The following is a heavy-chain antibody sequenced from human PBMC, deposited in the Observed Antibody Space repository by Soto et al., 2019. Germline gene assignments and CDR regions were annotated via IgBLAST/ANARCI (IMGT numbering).Heavy chain of an antibody. CDR2: IYYSGST. Sequence: SETLSLTCTVSGGSISSGDYNWSWIRQPPGKGLEWIGYIYYSGSTYYNPSLKSRVTISVDTSKNQFSLKLSSVTAADTAVYYCARGSRGNYYYGMDVWGQGTTVTVSS. D-gene: IGHD3-10*01. CDR1: GGSISSGDYN. CDR3: ARGSRGNYYYGMDV. J-gene: IGHJ6*02. V-gene: IGHV4-30-4*01.